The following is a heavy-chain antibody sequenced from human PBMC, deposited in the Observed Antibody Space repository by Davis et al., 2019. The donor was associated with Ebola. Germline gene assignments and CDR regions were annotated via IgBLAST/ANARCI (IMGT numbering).Heavy chain of an antibody. V-gene: IGHV3-21*04. CDR2: IRGSGTNT. CDR3: ARGHNYDSSGFLFDF. D-gene: IGHD3-22*01. Sequence: GGSLRLSCAASGFTFSSYAMSWVRQAPGKGLECVSGIRGSGTNTYYADSVRGRFTISRDYAKNSLYLQMNNLRAEDTAVYYCARGHNYDSSGFLFDFWGQGTLVTVSS. CDR1: GFTFSSYA. J-gene: IGHJ4*02.